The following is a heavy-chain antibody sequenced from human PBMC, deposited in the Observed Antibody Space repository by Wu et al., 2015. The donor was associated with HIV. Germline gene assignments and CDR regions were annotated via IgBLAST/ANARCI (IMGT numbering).Heavy chain of an antibody. J-gene: IGHJ4*02. D-gene: IGHD6-19*01. CDR3: ARCRAIAVAGTGLFDY. CDR2: INPNSGGT. V-gene: IGHV1-2*02. Sequence: QVQLVQSGAEVKMPGASMKVSCKASGYSFTDYYIYWMRQAPGQGLEWMGWINPNSGGTNYAQTFQGRVTLTRDTSISTAYMELRSLRSDDTAVYYCARCRAIAVAGTGLFDYVGPGNPGHRLL. CDR1: GYSFTDYY.